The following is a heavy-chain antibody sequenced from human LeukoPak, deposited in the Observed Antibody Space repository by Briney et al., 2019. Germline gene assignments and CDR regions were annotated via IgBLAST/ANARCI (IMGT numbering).Heavy chain of an antibody. D-gene: IGHD3-10*01. J-gene: IGHJ6*02. CDR2: IIPIFGTA. CDR1: GGTFSSCA. CDR3: ARDRSSFYYYGMDV. V-gene: IGHV1-69*13. Sequence: SVKVSCKASGGTFSSCAINWVRQAPGQGLEWMGGIIPIFGTANYAQKFQGRVTITADESTSTAYTELSSLRSEDTAVYYCARDRSSFYYYGMDVWGQGTTVTVSS.